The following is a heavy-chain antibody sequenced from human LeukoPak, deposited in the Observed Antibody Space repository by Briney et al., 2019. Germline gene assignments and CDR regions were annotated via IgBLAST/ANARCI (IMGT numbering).Heavy chain of an antibody. D-gene: IGHD6-13*01. V-gene: IGHV3-21*01. J-gene: IGHJ4*02. CDR2: ISSRGTHI. CDR3: ARDFRIAAAVPSYFDY. CDR1: GFGFSDYS. Sequence: PGGSLRLSCAASGFGFSDYSLSWVRQAPGKGLEWVSFISSRGTHIYYADSVKGRFTISRDNAKASLDLQLNSLRAEDTAVYFCARDFRIAAAVPSYFDYWGPGVLVTVSS.